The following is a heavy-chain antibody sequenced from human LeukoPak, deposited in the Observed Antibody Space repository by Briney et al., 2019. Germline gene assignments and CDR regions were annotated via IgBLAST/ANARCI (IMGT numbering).Heavy chain of an antibody. J-gene: IGHJ4*02. CDR2: IYYSGST. V-gene: IGHV4-59*01. CDR3: ARVNSGYDYFPFDY. D-gene: IGHD5-12*01. Sequence: SETLSLTCTVSGGSISSYYWSWIRQPPGKGLEWIGYIYYSGSTNYNPSLKSRVTISLDRSKKQFSLKLSSGTAADTAVYYCARVNSGYDYFPFDYWGQGTQVTVSS. CDR1: GGSISSYY.